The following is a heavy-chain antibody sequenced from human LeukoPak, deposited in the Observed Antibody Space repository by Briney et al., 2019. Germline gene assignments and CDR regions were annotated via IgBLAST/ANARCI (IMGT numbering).Heavy chain of an antibody. V-gene: IGHV4-30-2*01. CDR1: GGSISSGGYY. Sequence: SQTLSLTCTVSGGSISSGGYYWSWIRQPPGKGLEWIGYIYHSGSTYYNPSLKSRVTISVDRSMNQFSLKLSSVTAADTAVYYCARDDGIAAAGKGTDYWGQGTLVTVSS. D-gene: IGHD6-13*01. J-gene: IGHJ4*02. CDR3: ARDDGIAAAGKGTDY. CDR2: IYHSGST.